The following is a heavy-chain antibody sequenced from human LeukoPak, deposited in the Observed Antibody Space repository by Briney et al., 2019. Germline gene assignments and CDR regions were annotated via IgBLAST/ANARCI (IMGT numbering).Heavy chain of an antibody. Sequence: KPSETLSLTCAVYGGSFSGYYWSWIRQPPGKGLEWIGEINHSGSTNYNPSLKSRVTISVDTSKNQFSLKLSSVTAADTAVYYCARVKRILEWLLSSNYFDYWGQGTLLTVSS. CDR3: ARVKRILEWLLSSNYFDY. D-gene: IGHD3-3*01. J-gene: IGHJ4*02. V-gene: IGHV4-34*01. CDR1: GGSFSGYY. CDR2: INHSGST.